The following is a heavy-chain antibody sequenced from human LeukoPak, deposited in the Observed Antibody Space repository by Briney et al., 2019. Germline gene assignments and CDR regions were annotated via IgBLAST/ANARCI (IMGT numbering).Heavy chain of an antibody. J-gene: IGHJ6*03. D-gene: IGHD5-24*01. V-gene: IGHV3-66*02. Sequence: GGSLRLSCAASGFTVSSNYLSWVRQAPGEGLEWVSIIYSGSRTYYADSVKGRFTISRDNSENTLYLQANSLRAEDSAVYYCARVDRWYYYFMDVWGKGTTVTVSS. CDR2: IYSGSRT. CDR3: ARVDRWYYYFMDV. CDR1: GFTVSSNY.